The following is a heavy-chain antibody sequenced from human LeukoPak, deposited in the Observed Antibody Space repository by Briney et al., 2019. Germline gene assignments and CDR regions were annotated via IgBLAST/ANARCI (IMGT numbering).Heavy chain of an antibody. V-gene: IGHV3-23*01. CDR3: AKDPAVANTARRFQH. CDR1: GFTFSSYA. Sequence: GGSLRLSCAASGFTFSSYAMSWVRQAPGKGLEWVSGISGSGASTYYADSVKGRFTISRDNSKNTLYLQVNSLRAEDTAVYYCAKDPAVANTARRFQHWGQGTLVTVTS. J-gene: IGHJ1*01. CDR2: ISGSGAST. D-gene: IGHD6-19*01.